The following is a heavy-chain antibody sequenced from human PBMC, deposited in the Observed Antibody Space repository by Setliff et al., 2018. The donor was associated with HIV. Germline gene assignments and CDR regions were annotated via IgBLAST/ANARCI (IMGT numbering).Heavy chain of an antibody. V-gene: IGHV3-73*01. CDR1: GFTFSGSA. CDR2: IRSKANSYAT. Sequence: PGGSLRLSCAASGFTFSGSAMHWVRQASGKGLEWVGRIRSKANSYATAYAASVKGRFTISRDDSKNTAYLQMNSLKTEDTAVYYCTSREQWLDDAFDIWGQGTMVTVSS. J-gene: IGHJ3*02. CDR3: TSREQWLDDAFDI. D-gene: IGHD6-19*01.